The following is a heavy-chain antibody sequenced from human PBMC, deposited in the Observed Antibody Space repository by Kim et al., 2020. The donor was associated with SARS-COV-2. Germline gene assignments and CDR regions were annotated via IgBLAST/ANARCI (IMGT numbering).Heavy chain of an antibody. CDR2: IYYSGST. J-gene: IGHJ6*02. D-gene: IGHD3-10*01. V-gene: IGHV4-59*13. Sequence: SETLSLTCTVSGGSISSYYWSWIRQPPGKGLEWIGYIYYSGSTNYNPSLKSRVTISVDTSKNQFSLKLSSVTAADTAVYYCARDVPYYYGSGSSYYYYGMDVWGQGTTVTVSS. CDR1: GGSISSYY. CDR3: ARDVPYYYGSGSSYYYYGMDV.